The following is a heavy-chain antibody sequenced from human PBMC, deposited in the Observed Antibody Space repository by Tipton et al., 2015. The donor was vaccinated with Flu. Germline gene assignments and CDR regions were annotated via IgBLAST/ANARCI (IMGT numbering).Heavy chain of an antibody. V-gene: IGHV3-23*01. CDR1: GFTFSSYA. D-gene: IGHD3-10*01. CDR3: ATFARITMVQGVPYFDY. Sequence: SLRLSCAASGFTFSSYAMSWVRQAPGKGLEWVSAISGSGGSTYYADSVKGRFTISRDNSKNTLYLQMNSLRAEDTAVYYCATFARITMVQGVPYFDYWGQATLVTVSS. CDR2: ISGSGGST. J-gene: IGHJ4*02.